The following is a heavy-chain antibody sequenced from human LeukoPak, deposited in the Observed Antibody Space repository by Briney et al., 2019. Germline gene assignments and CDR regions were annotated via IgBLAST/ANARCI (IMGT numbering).Heavy chain of an antibody. J-gene: IGHJ4*02. CDR2: ISGSGVRT. Sequence: TGGSLRLSCAASGFTFSSYGMSWVRQAPGKGLEWVSAISGSGVRTYYADSVKGRFTISRDNSKNTLYLQMNSLRAEDTAVYYCAKDRGIISDYWGQGILVTVSS. D-gene: IGHD3-10*01. CDR1: GFTFSSYG. V-gene: IGHV3-23*01. CDR3: AKDRGIISDY.